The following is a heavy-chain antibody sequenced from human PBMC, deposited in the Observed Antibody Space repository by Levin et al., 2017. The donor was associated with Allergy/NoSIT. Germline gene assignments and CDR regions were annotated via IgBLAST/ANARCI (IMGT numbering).Heavy chain of an antibody. D-gene: IGHD2-8*01. V-gene: IGHV4-34*01. CDR1: GGSFHGYF. J-gene: IGHJ6*04. CDR3: ARVRGYAEWLKRPNAMDV. Sequence: PSPTLSLTCAVYGGSFHGYFWSWIRQPPGKGLECLGEINHRGSTNYNPSLNSRVTISVDTSKNQLSLRLSSVTAADTAVYYCARVRGYAEWLKRPNAMDVWGKGTTVTVSS. CDR2: INHRGST.